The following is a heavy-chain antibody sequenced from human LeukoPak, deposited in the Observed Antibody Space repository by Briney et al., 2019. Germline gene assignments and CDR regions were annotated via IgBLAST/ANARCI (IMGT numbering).Heavy chain of an antibody. J-gene: IGHJ4*02. V-gene: IGHV1-18*01. CDR3: ARDSWVVVRGVTLPFDY. CDR2: ISAYNGNT. D-gene: IGHD3-10*01. Sequence: ASVKVSCKASGYTFTSYGISWVRQAPGQGLEWMGWISAYNGNTNYAQKLQGRVTMTTDTSTSTAYMELRSLRSDDTAVYYCARDSWVVVRGVTLPFDYWGQGTLITVSS. CDR1: GYTFTSYG.